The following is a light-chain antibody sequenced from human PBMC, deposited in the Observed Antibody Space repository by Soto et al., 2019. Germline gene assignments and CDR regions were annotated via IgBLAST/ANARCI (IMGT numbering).Light chain of an antibody. Sequence: IVVTQSPATLSVSPGERVTLSCRASQSVGSNLAWYQQRPGQAPRLLIYDASTRATGIPDRFSGSGSGTEFTLTISSLQSEDFATYYCQKCNIAPFTFGPGTKVDIK. CDR1: QSVGSN. CDR3: QKCNIAPFT. J-gene: IGKJ3*01. V-gene: IGKV3-15*01. CDR2: DAS.